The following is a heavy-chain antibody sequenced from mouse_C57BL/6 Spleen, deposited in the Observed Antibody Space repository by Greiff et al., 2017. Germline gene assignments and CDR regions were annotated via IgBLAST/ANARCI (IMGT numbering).Heavy chain of an antibody. CDR3: AIRTGKVDYYAMDY. V-gene: IGHV1-50*01. J-gene: IGHJ4*01. D-gene: IGHD1-3*01. CDR2: IDPSDSYT. CDR1: GYTFTSYW. Sequence: QVQLQQPGAELVKPGASVKLSCKASGYTFTSYWMQWVKQRPGQGLEWIGEIDPSDSYTNYNQKFKGKATLTVDTSSSTAYMQLSSLTSEDSAVYYCAIRTGKVDYYAMDYWGQGTSVTVSS.